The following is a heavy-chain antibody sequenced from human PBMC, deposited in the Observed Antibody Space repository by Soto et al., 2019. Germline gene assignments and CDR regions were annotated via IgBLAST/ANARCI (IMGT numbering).Heavy chain of an antibody. CDR3: ARDLGYCSGGSCHGMDV. CDR2: IYHSGST. D-gene: IGHD2-15*01. V-gene: IGHV4-30-2*01. J-gene: IGHJ6*02. CDR1: GGSISSGGYS. Sequence: SETLSLTCAVSGGSISSGGYSWSWIRQPPGKGLEWIGYIYHSGSTYYNPSLKSRVTISVDRSKNQFSLKLSSVTAADTAVYYCARDLGYCSGGSCHGMDVWGQGTTVTVSS.